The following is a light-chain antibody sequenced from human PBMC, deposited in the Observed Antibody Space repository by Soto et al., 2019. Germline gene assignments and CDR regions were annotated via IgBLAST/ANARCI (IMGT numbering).Light chain of an antibody. CDR1: SSNIGTSS. J-gene: IGLJ1*01. Sequence: QSALTQPPSASGTPGQTVTISCSGSSSNIGTSSVHWYKHLPGTAPKPLIYTNDQRPSGVPDRFSGSKSGTSASLAISGLQSEDEAVYYCAVWDDSLNGHVFGAGTKVTVL. CDR3: AVWDDSLNGHV. V-gene: IGLV1-44*01. CDR2: TND.